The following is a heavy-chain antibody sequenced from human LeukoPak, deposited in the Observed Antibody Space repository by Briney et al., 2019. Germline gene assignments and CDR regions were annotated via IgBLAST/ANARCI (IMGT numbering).Heavy chain of an antibody. CDR3: AKEYRVGYYGDFDY. CDR2: ISGSSGST. V-gene: IGHV3-23*01. Sequence: GGSLRLPCAASGFTFSNYAMSWVRQAPGKGLEWVSAISGSSGSTHYAESVKGRFTISRDNSKNTLYLQMNSLRAEDTAVYYCAKEYRVGYYGDFDYWGQGTLVTVSS. CDR1: GFTFSNYA. D-gene: IGHD3-3*01. J-gene: IGHJ4*02.